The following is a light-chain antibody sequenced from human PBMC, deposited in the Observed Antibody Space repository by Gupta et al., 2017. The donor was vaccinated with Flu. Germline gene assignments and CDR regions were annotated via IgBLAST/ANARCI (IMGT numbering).Light chain of an antibody. Sequence: QSALTQPASVSGSPGQSITISCTGTSSDVGGYNYVSWYQQHPGKAPKLMIYEVSNRPSGVSNRFSGSKSGKTASLNISGLQAEDEADDYCSSYTSSSTPYVFGTGTKVTVL. CDR1: SSDVGGYNY. CDR2: EVS. CDR3: SSYTSSSTPYV. J-gene: IGLJ1*01. V-gene: IGLV2-14*01.